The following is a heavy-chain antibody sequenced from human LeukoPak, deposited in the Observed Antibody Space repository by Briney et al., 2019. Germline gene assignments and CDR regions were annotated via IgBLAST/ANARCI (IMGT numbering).Heavy chain of an antibody. CDR3: ARADSWRYYDFWSGYYSLYYFDY. D-gene: IGHD3-3*01. Sequence: PGGSLRLSCAASGFTFSSYSMNWVRQAPGKGLEWVSYISSSSSTIYYADSVKGRFTISRDNAKNSLYLQMNSLRAEDTAVYYCARADSWRYYDFWSGYYSLYYFDYWGQGTLVTVSS. V-gene: IGHV3-48*01. CDR2: ISSSSSTI. CDR1: GFTFSSYS. J-gene: IGHJ4*02.